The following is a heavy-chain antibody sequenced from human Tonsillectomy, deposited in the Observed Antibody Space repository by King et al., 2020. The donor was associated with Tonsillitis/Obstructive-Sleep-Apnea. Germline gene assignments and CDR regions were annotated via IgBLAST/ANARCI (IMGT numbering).Heavy chain of an antibody. Sequence: QLQESGPGLVKPSETLSLSCTVSGGAISRSSHYWGWIRQPPGKGLEGIGTMYYIGSTSYNPSLIRRVPISVDTSKNQFSLKVSSVSASDTAVYYCARLLYSSSWSHGYYYMDVWGKGTTVTVSS. J-gene: IGHJ6*03. CDR3: ARLLYSSSWSHGYYYMDV. D-gene: IGHD6-13*01. V-gene: IGHV4-39*01. CDR2: MYYIGST. CDR1: GGAISRSSHY.